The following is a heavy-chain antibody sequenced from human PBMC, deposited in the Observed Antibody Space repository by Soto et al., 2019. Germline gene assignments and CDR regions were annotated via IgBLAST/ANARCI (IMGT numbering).Heavy chain of an antibody. J-gene: IGHJ4*02. V-gene: IGHV3-33*01. CDR3: ARASGPFDY. CDR2: IWYDGSIK. CDR1: GFAFSTYG. Sequence: QVQLVESGGGVVQPGRSLRLSCVASGFAFSTYGIHWVRQAPGKGLEWVAVIWYDGSIKYYADSVKGRFTISRDNSKKTLYLQMSSRRADDAVVYYCARASGPFDYWGQGTQVTVSS. D-gene: IGHD2-15*01.